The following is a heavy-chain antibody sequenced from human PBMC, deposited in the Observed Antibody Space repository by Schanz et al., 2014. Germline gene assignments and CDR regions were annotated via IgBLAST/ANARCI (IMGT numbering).Heavy chain of an antibody. CDR2: INTASGNT. D-gene: IGHD6-19*01. CDR1: GYTFTDYP. CDR3: ARGGYSSGWYDRDIAHFDY. Sequence: QVQLVQSGAEVKKPGASVKVSCKTSGYTFTDYPINWVRQAPGRRLEWMGWINTASGNTRYSEAFQGRVTMTRDTSATTAYMELSSLTSEGTAVYYCARGGYSSGWYDRDIAHFDYWGQGTLXTVSS. V-gene: IGHV1-3*04. J-gene: IGHJ4*02.